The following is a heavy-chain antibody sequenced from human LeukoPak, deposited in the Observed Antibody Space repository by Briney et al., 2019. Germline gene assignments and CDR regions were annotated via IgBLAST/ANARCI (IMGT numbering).Heavy chain of an antibody. J-gene: IGHJ4*02. Sequence: PSETLSLTCTVSGYSISSGYYWGWIRQPPGKGLEWIGSIYHSESTYYNPSLKSRVTISVDTSNNHLSLSLNSVTAADTAVYYCAASLWFGIYPDYWGQGSLVTVSS. CDR2: IYHSEST. D-gene: IGHD3-10*01. CDR3: AASLWFGIYPDY. CDR1: GYSISSGYY. V-gene: IGHV4-38-2*02.